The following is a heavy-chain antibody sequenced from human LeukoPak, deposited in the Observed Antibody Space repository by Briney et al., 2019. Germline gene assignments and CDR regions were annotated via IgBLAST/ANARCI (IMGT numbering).Heavy chain of an antibody. D-gene: IGHD3-10*02. J-gene: IGHJ4*02. CDR1: GYSISSGYY. CDR2: IYYSGST. V-gene: IGHV4-38-2*02. CDR3: ATYHFRGATHYFDY. Sequence: SETLSLTCTVSGYSISSGYYWGWIRQPPGKGLEWIGSIYYSGSTYYNPSLKSRVTISIDTSKNQFSLKLSSVTAADTAVYYCATYHFRGATHYFDYWGQGILVTVSS.